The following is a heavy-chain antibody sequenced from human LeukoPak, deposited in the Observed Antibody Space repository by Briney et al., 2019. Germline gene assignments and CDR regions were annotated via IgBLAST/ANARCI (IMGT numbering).Heavy chain of an antibody. D-gene: IGHD3-10*01. V-gene: IGHV3-23*01. CDR2: ISGSGVTT. J-gene: IGHJ4*02. CDR1: GLTFSTSA. Sequence: PGGSLRLSCGASGLTFSTSAMSWVRQAPGKGLEWVSGISGSGVTTYYADSVKGRFTISRDSSENTVYLQMDSLRAEDTALYYCAKMGSAPYYDHFDYFDYWGQGTLVTVSS. CDR3: AKMGSAPYYDHFDYFDY.